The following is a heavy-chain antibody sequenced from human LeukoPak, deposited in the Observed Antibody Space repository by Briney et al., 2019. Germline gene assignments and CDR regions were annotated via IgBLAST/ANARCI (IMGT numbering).Heavy chain of an antibody. CDR3: ARDGSGSSLGGYGY. CDR2: IDPSNDYT. CDR1: GYTFSSYY. V-gene: IGHV1-46*01. J-gene: IGHJ4*02. Sequence: ASVKVSCKATGYTFSSYYINWVRQAPGHGLEWMGLIDPSNDYTRYAQKFQGRVTMTRDTSTSTVYMHLSSLRSEDSAVYYCARDGSGSSLGGYGYWGQGTLVTVSS. D-gene: IGHD6-6*01.